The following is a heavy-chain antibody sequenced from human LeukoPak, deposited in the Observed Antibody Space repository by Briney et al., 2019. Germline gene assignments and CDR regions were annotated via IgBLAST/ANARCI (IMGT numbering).Heavy chain of an antibody. CDR1: GYTLTGYY. CDR2: INPNSGGT. Sequence: ASVKVSCKASGYTLTGYYMHWVRQAPGQGLEWVGWINPNSGGTNYAQKFQGRVTMTRDTSISTAYMELSRLRSDDTAVYYCARDSATVTTSGAFDIWGQGTMVTVSS. D-gene: IGHD4-17*01. V-gene: IGHV1-2*02. CDR3: ARDSATVTTSGAFDI. J-gene: IGHJ3*02.